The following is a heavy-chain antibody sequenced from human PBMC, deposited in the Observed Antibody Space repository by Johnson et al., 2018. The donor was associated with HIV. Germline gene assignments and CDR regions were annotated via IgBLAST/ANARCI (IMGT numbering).Heavy chain of an antibody. J-gene: IGHJ3*02. Sequence: QVQLVESGGGVVQPGRSLRLSCAASGFTFSSYGMHWVRQAPGKGLEWVALISYDGSNKYYADSVKDRFTISRDNSKNTRYLQMNSLRAEDTAIYYFAKDLSRPTLNAFDIWGQGTMVTVSS. D-gene: IGHD4-11*01. V-gene: IGHV3-30*18. CDR1: GFTFSSYG. CDR3: AKDLSRPTLNAFDI. CDR2: ISYDGSNK.